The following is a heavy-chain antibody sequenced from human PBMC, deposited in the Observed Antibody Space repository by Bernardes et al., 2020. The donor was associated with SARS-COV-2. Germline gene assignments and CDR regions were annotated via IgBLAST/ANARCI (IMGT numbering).Heavy chain of an antibody. Sequence: ALTLSCPASGFTFSSYAMSWVRQAPGKGLEWVSAISGSGGSTYYADSVKGRFTISRDNSKNTLYLQMNSLRAEDTAVYYCASLLLRLGELSLYGDYWGQGTLVTVSS. CDR2: ISGSGGST. D-gene: IGHD3-16*02. J-gene: IGHJ4*02. CDR1: GFTFSSYA. V-gene: IGHV3-23*01. CDR3: ASLLLRLGELSLYGDY.